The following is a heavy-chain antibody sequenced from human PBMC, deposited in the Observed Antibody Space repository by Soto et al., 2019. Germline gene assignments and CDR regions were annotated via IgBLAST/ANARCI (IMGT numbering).Heavy chain of an antibody. D-gene: IGHD3-3*01. Sequence: ASVKVSCKASGYTFTSYGISWVRQAPGQGLEWMGWISAYNGNTNYAQKLQGRVTMTTDTSTSTAYMELRSLRSDDTAVYYCARDIFGDDFWSGYPSSYYYYYGMDVWGQGTTVTVSS. J-gene: IGHJ6*02. CDR3: ARDIFGDDFWSGYPSSYYYYYGMDV. V-gene: IGHV1-18*01. CDR2: ISAYNGNT. CDR1: GYTFTSYG.